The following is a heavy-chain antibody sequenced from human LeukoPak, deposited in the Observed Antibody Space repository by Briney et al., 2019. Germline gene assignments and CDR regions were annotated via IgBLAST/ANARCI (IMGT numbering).Heavy chain of an antibody. CDR1: GFTFSSYW. Sequence: GGSLRLSCVASGFTFSSYWMMWARQSPGKGLEWVANIKNDGSAQYYGDSVKGRFTISRDNAKNSLYLQMNSLRAEDTAVYYCARVIVLAPGAGDHFDYWGQGTLATVHS. V-gene: IGHV3-7*01. CDR3: ARVIVLAPGAGDHFDY. D-gene: IGHD2-2*01. J-gene: IGHJ4*02. CDR2: IKNDGSAQ.